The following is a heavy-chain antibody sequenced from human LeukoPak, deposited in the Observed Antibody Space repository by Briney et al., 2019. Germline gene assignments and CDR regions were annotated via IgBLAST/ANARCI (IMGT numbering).Heavy chain of an antibody. CDR1: GYTFTGYY. D-gene: IGHD2-2*01. Sequence: ASVKVSCKASGYTFTGYYMHWVRQAPGQGLEWMGWINPNSGGTNYAQKFQGRVTMTRDTSISTAYMELSGLRSDDTAVYYCARAVVPAAMMSFDYWGQGTLVTVSS. V-gene: IGHV1-2*02. CDR3: ARAVVPAAMMSFDY. J-gene: IGHJ4*02. CDR2: INPNSGGT.